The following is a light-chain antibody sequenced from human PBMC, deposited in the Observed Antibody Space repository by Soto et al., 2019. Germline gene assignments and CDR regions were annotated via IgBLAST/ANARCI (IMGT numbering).Light chain of an antibody. V-gene: IGLV2-14*01. CDR2: EVS. Sequence: QSALTPPASVSGSPGQSITISCTGTSSDVGGYNYVSWYQQHPGKAPKLMIYEVSNRPSGVSNRFSGSKSGNTASLTISGLQAEDEGAYYCCSYTSSSTGVFGGGTKGTVL. CDR1: SSDVGGYNY. J-gene: IGLJ3*02. CDR3: CSYTSSSTGV.